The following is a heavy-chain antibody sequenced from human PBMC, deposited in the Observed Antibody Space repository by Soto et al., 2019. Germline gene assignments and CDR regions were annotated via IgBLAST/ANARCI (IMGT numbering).Heavy chain of an antibody. CDR3: AREQCSPLERYCAEGAVDWVDP. Sequence: PGGSLRLSCAASGFSFSTYAMSWVRQAPGKGLEWVSAISGSGATTFYADSMKGRFTISRDNSRDTLYLQMNSLRADDTAVYFCAREQCSPLERYCAEGAVDWVDPWGRGTLVPVYS. CDR2: ISGSGATT. V-gene: IGHV3-23*01. D-gene: IGHD2-8*01. J-gene: IGHJ5*02. CDR1: GFSFSTYA.